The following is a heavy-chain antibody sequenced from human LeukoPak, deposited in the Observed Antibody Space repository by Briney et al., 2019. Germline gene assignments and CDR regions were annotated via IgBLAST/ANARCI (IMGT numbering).Heavy chain of an antibody. D-gene: IGHD6-13*01. J-gene: IGHJ6*03. Sequence: ASVKVSCKASGFTFTSSAMQWVRQARGQRLEWIGWIVVGSGNTNYAQKFQERVTMTRDTSISTAYMELSRLRSDDTAVYYCARAGYSSYFHNYYMDVWGKGTTVTVSS. CDR3: ARAGYSSYFHNYYMDV. CDR2: IVVGSGNT. V-gene: IGHV1-58*02. CDR1: GFTFTSSA.